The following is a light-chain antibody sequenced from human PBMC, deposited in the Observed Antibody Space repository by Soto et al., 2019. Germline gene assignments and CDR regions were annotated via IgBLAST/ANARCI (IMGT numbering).Light chain of an antibody. CDR2: KAS. CDR3: QHYNSYSEA. V-gene: IGKV1-5*03. CDR1: QSISSW. Sequence: IQMTQSPSTLSASVGDRVTISCRASQSISSWLAWYQQKPGTAPKLLIYKASSLQSGVPSRFSGSGSGTEFTLTISSLQPDDLATYYCQHYNSYSEAFGQGTKVDIK. J-gene: IGKJ1*01.